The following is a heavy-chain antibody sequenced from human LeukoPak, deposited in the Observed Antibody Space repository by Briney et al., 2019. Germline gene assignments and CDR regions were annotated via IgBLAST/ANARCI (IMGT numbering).Heavy chain of an antibody. Sequence: SETLSLTCTVSGGSISSYYWSWIRQPPGKGLEWIGYIYYSGSTNYDPSLKSRVTISVDTSKNQFSLKLSSVPAADTAVYYCARDRGVVVTARRDWYFDLWGRGTLVTVSS. CDR1: GGSISSYY. V-gene: IGHV4-59*01. D-gene: IGHD2-21*02. CDR2: IYYSGST. CDR3: ARDRGVVVTARRDWYFDL. J-gene: IGHJ2*01.